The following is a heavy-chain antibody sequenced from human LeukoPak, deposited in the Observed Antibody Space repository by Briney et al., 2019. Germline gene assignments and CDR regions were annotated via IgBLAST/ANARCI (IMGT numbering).Heavy chain of an antibody. CDR1: GGTFSRYA. CDR3: ARDRIQLWLRGDAFDI. J-gene: IGHJ3*02. Sequence: ASVKVSCKASGGTFSRYAISWVRQAPGQGLEWMRRIIPIFGTANYAQKFQGRVTITTDESTSTAYMELSSLRSEDTAVYYCARDRIQLWLRGDAFDIWGQGTMVTVSS. V-gene: IGHV1-69*05. D-gene: IGHD5-18*01. CDR2: IIPIFGTA.